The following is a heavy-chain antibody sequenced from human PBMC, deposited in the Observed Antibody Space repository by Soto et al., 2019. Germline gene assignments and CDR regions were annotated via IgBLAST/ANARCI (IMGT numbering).Heavy chain of an antibody. CDR1: AFKFSDYY. Sequence: LRLSCAASAFKFSDYYMSWVRQAPGKGLEWVSYISGSGDVIYYADSVKGRFTISRDNDKKSVHLQMDTLRAEDTALYYCARAPDCGEGSCYRHFDLWGEGTRVTVSS. D-gene: IGHD2-15*01. V-gene: IGHV3-11*01. J-gene: IGHJ4*02. CDR2: ISGSGDVI. CDR3: ARAPDCGEGSCYRHFDL.